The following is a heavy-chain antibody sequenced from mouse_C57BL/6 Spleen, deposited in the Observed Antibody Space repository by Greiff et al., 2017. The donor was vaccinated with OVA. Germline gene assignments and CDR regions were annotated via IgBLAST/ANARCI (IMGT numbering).Heavy chain of an antibody. D-gene: IGHD4-1*01. Sequence: VQLKESGEGLVKPGGSLELSCAASGFTFSSYAMSWVRQTPEQRLEWVAYISSGGDYIYYADTVKGRFTISRDTARNTLYLQMSSLKSEDTAMYYCARDRKLGRGYFDVWGTGTTVTVSS. J-gene: IGHJ1*03. CDR3: ARDRKLGRGYFDV. CDR2: ISSGGDYI. V-gene: IGHV5S21*01. CDR1: GFTFSSYA.